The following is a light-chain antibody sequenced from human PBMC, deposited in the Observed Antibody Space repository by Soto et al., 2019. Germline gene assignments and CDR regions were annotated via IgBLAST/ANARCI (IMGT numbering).Light chain of an antibody. V-gene: IGKV1-5*01. CDR1: RSISDW. Sequence: DIQMTQSPSSLSPSVGDRVTITCRASRSISDWLAWYQQKPGKAPELLIFDASNLKSGVSSRFSGSGSGTEFTLTISRLQPDDVETYYCLQYSSHSWTFGKGTKGDI. J-gene: IGKJ1*01. CDR2: DAS. CDR3: LQYSSHSWT.